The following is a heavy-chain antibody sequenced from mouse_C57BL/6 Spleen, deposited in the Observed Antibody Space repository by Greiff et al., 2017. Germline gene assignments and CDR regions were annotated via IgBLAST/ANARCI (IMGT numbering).Heavy chain of an antibody. CDR1: GYAFTNYL. Sequence: QVQLQQSGAELVRPGTSVKVSCKASGYAFTNYLIEWVKQRPGQGLEGIGVINPGSGGTNYNEKFKGKATLTADKSSSTAYMQLSSLTSEDSAVYFCARALGRYAMDYWGQGTSVTVSS. D-gene: IGHD4-1*01. J-gene: IGHJ4*01. V-gene: IGHV1-54*01. CDR3: ARALGRYAMDY. CDR2: INPGSGGT.